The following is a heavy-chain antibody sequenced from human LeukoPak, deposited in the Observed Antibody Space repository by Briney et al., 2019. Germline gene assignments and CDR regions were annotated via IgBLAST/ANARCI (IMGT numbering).Heavy chain of an antibody. Sequence: ASVKVSCKASGYTFTSYGISWVRQAPGQGLEWMGWISAYNGNTNYAQKLQGRVPMTTDTSTSTAYMELRSLRSDDTAVYYCARDGGILPGYLFHPPDYWGQGTLVTVSS. D-gene: IGHD3-9*01. CDR1: GYTFTSYG. J-gene: IGHJ4*02. CDR2: ISAYNGNT. V-gene: IGHV1-18*01. CDR3: ARDGGILPGYLFHPPDY.